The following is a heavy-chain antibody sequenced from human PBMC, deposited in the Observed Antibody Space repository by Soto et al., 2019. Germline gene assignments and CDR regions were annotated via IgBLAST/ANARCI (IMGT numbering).Heavy chain of an antibody. CDR2: IYYSGST. V-gene: IGHV4-59*08. J-gene: IGHJ6*04. Sequence: SETLSLTCTVSGDSISSYYWSWIRQPPGKGLEWIGYIYYSGSTNYNPSLKSRVTISVDTSKNQFSLNLSSVTAADTAVYYCTRHEGFPYGMDVWGKGTTVTVSS. CDR1: GDSISSYY. CDR3: TRHEGFPYGMDV.